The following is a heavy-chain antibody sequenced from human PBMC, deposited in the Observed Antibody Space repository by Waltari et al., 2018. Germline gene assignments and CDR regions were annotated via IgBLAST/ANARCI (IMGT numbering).Heavy chain of an antibody. Sequence: EVQLVESGGGLVQPGGSLSLSCAAPGFTFSSYAMSWVRQAPGKGLEWVSAISGSGGSTYYADSVKGRFTISRDNSKNTLYLQMNSLRAEDTAVYYCARGVSGIGLLNYWGQGTLVTVSS. CDR2: ISGSGGST. D-gene: IGHD1-26*01. V-gene: IGHV3-23*04. J-gene: IGHJ4*02. CDR3: ARGVSGIGLLNY. CDR1: GFTFSSYA.